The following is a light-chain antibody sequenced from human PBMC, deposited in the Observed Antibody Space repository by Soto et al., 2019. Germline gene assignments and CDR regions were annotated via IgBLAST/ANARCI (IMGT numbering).Light chain of an antibody. V-gene: IGLV1-40*01. J-gene: IGLJ1*01. CDR2: GXX. CDR1: SSNIGAGYD. Sequence: QSVLTQPPSVSGAPGQRVTISCTGSSSNIGAGYDVHWYQQLPGTAPKLLIYGXXXRPXGVXXRXXXSKSGTSASLAITGLXXEXEXDYYCQSYDSSLSGYVFGTGTKVTVL. CDR3: QSYDSSLSGYV.